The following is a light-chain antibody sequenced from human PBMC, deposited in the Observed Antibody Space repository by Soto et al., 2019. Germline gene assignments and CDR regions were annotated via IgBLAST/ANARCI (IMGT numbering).Light chain of an antibody. CDR2: LEGSGSY. Sequence: QLVLTQSSSASASLGSSVKFTCTLSSGHSSYIIAWHQQQPGKAPRYLMKLEGSGSYNKGSGVPDRFSGSSSGADRYLTISNLQFEDEADYYCETWDSIIWVFGGGTKLTVL. V-gene: IGLV4-60*02. CDR3: ETWDSIIWV. CDR1: SGHSSYI. J-gene: IGLJ3*02.